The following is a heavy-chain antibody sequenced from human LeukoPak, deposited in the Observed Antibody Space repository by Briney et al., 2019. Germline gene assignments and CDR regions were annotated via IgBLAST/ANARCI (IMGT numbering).Heavy chain of an antibody. CDR1: GLTFSRDW. Sequence: GGSLRLSCEGFGLTFSRDWMSWVRQAPGKGLEWVSVFYSGGSTYYADSVKGRFTISRDNAKNSLYLQMNSLRAEDTAVYYCARPAAPGVWGQGTLVTVSS. CDR2: FYSGGST. CDR3: ARPAAPGV. V-gene: IGHV3-66*04. J-gene: IGHJ4*02. D-gene: IGHD2-2*01.